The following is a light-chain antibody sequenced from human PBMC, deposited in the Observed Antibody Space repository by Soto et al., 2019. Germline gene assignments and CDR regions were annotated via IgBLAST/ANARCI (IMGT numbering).Light chain of an antibody. V-gene: IGLV2-14*01. CDR2: DVI. CDR3: SSYTSSSTLV. CDR1: SSDVGAYNF. Sequence: QSALTQPASVSGSPGQSISISCTGTSSDVGAYNFVSWYQQHPGKAPKLMIYDVINRPSGVSTRFSGSKSGNTASLTNSGLKAEDEADYYCSSYTSSSTLVFGGGTKLTVL. J-gene: IGLJ2*01.